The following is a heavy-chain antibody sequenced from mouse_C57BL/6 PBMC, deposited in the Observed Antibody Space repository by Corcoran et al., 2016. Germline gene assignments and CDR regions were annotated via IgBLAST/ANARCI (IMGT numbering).Heavy chain of an antibody. CDR3: ARAGFDY. CDR1: GYTFTTYG. V-gene: IGHV9-3*01. CDR2: INTYSGVP. Sequence: QIQLVLSGPELKKPGETVKISCKASGYTFTTYGMSWVKQAPGKGLKWMGWINTYSGVPTYADDFKGRFAFSLETSASTAYLQINNLKNEDTATYFCARAGFDYWGQGTTLTFSS. J-gene: IGHJ2*01.